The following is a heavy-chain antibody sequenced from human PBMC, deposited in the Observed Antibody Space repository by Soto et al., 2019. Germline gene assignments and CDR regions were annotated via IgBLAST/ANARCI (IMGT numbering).Heavy chain of an antibody. V-gene: IGHV3-30*05. Sequence: VQLVESGGGVVQPGRTLRLSCAAAGFTVTTYGMQWVRQAPGKGLEWVARLTHDGSSDFYADSVKGRFTISRDTSKNTLYLQMNSLRPEDTAVYYCASIADYWGQGTLVTVSS. J-gene: IGHJ4*02. D-gene: IGHD2-21*01. CDR2: LTHDGSSD. CDR1: GFTVTTYG. CDR3: ASIADY.